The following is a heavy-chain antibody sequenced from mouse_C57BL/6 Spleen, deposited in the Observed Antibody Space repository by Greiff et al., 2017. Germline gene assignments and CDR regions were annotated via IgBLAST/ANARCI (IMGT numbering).Heavy chain of an antibody. V-gene: IGHV1-74*01. CDR1: GYTFTSYW. D-gene: IGHD2-5*01. CDR2: IHPSDSDT. Sequence: QVQLQQPGAELVKPGASVKVSCKASGYTFTSYWMHWVKQRPGQGLEWIERIHPSDSDTNYNQKFKGKATLTVDKSSSTAYMQLSSLTSEDSAVYYCAIWYSNYGAMDYWGQGTSVTVSS. J-gene: IGHJ4*01. CDR3: AIWYSNYGAMDY.